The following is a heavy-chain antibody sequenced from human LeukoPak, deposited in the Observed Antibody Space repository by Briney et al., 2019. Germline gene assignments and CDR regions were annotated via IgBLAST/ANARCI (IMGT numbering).Heavy chain of an antibody. CDR1: GYSISSGYY. V-gene: IGHV4-38-2*01. J-gene: IGHJ4*02. CDR3: AGSFYGSGKGAIDY. Sequence: SETLSLTCAVSGYSISSGYYWGWIRQPPGKGLEWIGRIYHSGSTYYNPSLKSRVTISVDTSKNQFSLKLSSVTAADTAVYYCAGSFYGSGKGAIDYWGQGTLVTVSS. D-gene: IGHD3-10*01. CDR2: IYHSGST.